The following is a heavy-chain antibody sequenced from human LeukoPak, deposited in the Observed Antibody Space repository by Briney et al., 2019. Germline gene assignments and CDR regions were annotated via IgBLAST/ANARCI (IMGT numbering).Heavy chain of an antibody. CDR3: AGNWNLDY. J-gene: IGHJ4*02. Sequence: GGSLRLSCAASGFTFSNFAMAWVRQAPGKGLEWVSLISAGDSTYYTDPVRGRFTMSRDNSKNTLYLQMNNLRAEDTALYYCAGNWNLDYWGQGALVTVSS. CDR2: ISAGDST. CDR1: GFTFSNFA. V-gene: IGHV3-23*01. D-gene: IGHD1-1*01.